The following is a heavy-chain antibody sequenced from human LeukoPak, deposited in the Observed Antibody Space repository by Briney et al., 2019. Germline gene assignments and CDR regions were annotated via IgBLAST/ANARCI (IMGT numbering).Heavy chain of an antibody. V-gene: IGHV1-2*04. CDR3: AREYHRWEPGYFDY. CDR1: GYTFTGYY. CDR2: INPNSGGT. Sequence: ASVKVSCKASGYTFTGYYMHWVRQAPGQGLEWMGWINPNSGGTNYAQKFQGWVTMTRDTSTSTAYMELSRLRSDDTAVYYCAREYHRWEPGYFDYWGQGTLVTVSS. J-gene: IGHJ4*02. D-gene: IGHD1-14*01.